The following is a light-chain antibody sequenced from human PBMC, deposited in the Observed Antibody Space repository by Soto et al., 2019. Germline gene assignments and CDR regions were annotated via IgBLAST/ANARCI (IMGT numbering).Light chain of an antibody. CDR1: QSIGRW. CDR2: KAS. CDR3: QHLHSYPFT. Sequence: DIQMTQSPSTLSASVGDRVTITCRASQSIGRWLAWYQQKPGKAPKLLIYKASTLKSGVPSRFSGSGSGTEFTLTISSLQPDDFAVYYCQHLHSYPFTFGQGTRLEIK. V-gene: IGKV1-5*03. J-gene: IGKJ5*01.